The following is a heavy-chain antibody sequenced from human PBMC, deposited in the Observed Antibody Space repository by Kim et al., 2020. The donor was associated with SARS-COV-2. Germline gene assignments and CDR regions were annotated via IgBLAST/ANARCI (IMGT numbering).Heavy chain of an antibody. V-gene: IGHV3-30*18. J-gene: IGHJ4*02. CDR1: GFTFSSYG. CDR3: AKDSTIFWSGYPDFDY. CDR2: ISYDGSNK. D-gene: IGHD3-3*01. Sequence: GGPLRLSCAASGFTFSSYGMHWVRQAPGKGLEWVAVISYDGSNKNYADSVKGRFTISRDNSKNTLYLQMNSLRAEDTAVYYCAKDSTIFWSGYPDFDYWGQGTLVTVSS.